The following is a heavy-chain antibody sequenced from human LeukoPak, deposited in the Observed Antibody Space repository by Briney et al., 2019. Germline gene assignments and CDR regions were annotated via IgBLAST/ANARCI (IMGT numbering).Heavy chain of an antibody. V-gene: IGHV1-8*01. J-gene: IGHJ4*02. CDR3: ARVNGAVDY. Sequence: ASVKVPCKTSGYTFIRYDINWVRQATGQGLEWMGWMNLKSGYTGYAQKFQGRVTMTRNTYISTAYMELSSLTFEDTAVYYCARVNGAVDYWGQGTLVAVSS. CDR1: GYTFIRYD. CDR2: MNLKSGYT. D-gene: IGHD1-26*01.